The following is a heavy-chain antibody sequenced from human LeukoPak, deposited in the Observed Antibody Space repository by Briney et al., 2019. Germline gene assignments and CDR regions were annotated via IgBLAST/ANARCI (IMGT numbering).Heavy chain of an antibody. CDR1: GYTLTELS. CDR3: ATEGRWLGYFDH. D-gene: IGHD6-19*01. CDR2: FDPEDGET. V-gene: IGHV1-24*01. J-gene: IGHJ4*02. Sequence: ASVKVSCKVSGYTLTELSMHWVRQAPGKGLEWMGGFDPEDGETIYAQKFQGRVTMTEDTSTDTAYMELSSLRSEDTAVYYCATEGRWLGYFDHWGQGTLVTVSS.